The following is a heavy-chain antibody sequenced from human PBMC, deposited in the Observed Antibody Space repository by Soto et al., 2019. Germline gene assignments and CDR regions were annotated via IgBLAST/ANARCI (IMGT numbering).Heavy chain of an antibody. CDR3: ARGLEEWLYALIDY. Sequence: HPGGSLRLSCAASGFTFSSYGMHWVRQAPGKGLEWVAVIWYDGSNKYYADSVKGRFTISRDNSKNTLYLQMNSLRAEDTAVYYCARGLEEWLYALIDYWGQGTLVTVSS. CDR1: GFTFSSYG. V-gene: IGHV3-33*01. J-gene: IGHJ4*02. CDR2: IWYDGSNK. D-gene: IGHD3-3*01.